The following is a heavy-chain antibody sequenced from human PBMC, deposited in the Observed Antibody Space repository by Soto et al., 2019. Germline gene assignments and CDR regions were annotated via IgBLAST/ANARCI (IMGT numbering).Heavy chain of an antibody. CDR3: ARYCGTDSFYYGMDI. CDR2: INPSGGST. CDR1: GYTFTSYY. D-gene: IGHD1-1*01. J-gene: IGHJ6*02. Sequence: ASVKVSCKASGYTFTSYYMYWVRQAPGQGLEWMGIINPSGGSTSYAQKFQGRVTMTRDTSTSTVYMELSSLRSEDTAVYYCARYCGTDSFYYGMDIWGQGTTVTVSS. V-gene: IGHV1-46*01.